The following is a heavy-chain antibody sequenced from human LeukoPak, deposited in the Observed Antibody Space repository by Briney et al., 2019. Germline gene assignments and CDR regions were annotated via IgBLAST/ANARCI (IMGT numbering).Heavy chain of an antibody. Sequence: KSSETLSLTCTVSGGSITIGSYYWSWIRQPAGKGLEWIGRIYISGSTNYNPSLKSRVTISVDTSKNQFSLKLSSVTAADTAVYYCARAGSGYYTRGYYYYMDVWGKGTTVTVSS. CDR1: GGSITIGSYY. CDR2: IYISGST. D-gene: IGHD3-3*01. V-gene: IGHV4-61*02. CDR3: ARAGSGYYTRGYYYYMDV. J-gene: IGHJ6*03.